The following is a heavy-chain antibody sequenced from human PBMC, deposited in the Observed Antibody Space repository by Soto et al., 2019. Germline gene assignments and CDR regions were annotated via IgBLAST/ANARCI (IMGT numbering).Heavy chain of an antibody. V-gene: IGHV4-38-2*01. J-gene: IGHJ4*02. CDR3: AKYRRTDAEGYRLDF. D-gene: IGHD2-2*01. CDR2: IYHTGTT. Sequence: SETLSLTCAVSGDSISNGYYWAWIRQPPGKGLEWVASIYHTGTTYYNPSLTSRVTISVDTSKNQFSLRLSSVTAADTAVYYCAKYRRTDAEGYRLDFWGQGTLVTVSS. CDR1: GDSISNGYY.